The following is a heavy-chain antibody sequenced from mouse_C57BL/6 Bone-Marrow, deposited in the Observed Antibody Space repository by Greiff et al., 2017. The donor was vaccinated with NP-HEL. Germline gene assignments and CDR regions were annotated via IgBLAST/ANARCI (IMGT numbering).Heavy chain of an antibody. Sequence: QVTLKVSGPGILQPSQTLSLTCSFSGFSLSTFGMGVGWIRQPSGKGLEWLAHIWWDDDTYYNPALKSRLTISKDTSKNQVFLKSASVDTADTDTYYCARSYYGYGKEYYCDYGGQGTTLTVSS. J-gene: IGHJ2*01. V-gene: IGHV8-8*01. CDR1: GFSLSTFGMG. CDR3: ARSYYGYGKEYYCDY. CDR2: IWWDDDT. D-gene: IGHD2-2*01.